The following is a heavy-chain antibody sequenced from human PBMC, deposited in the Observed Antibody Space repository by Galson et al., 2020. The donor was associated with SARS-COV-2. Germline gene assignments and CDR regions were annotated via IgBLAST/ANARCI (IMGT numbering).Heavy chain of an antibody. CDR2: IYYSGST. V-gene: IGHV4-30-4*01. CDR3: ARDSYYDFWSPPPFYGMDV. Sequence: ETSETLSLTRTVSGGSISSGDYYWSWIRQPPGKGLEWIGYIYYSGSTYYNPSLKSRVTISVDTSKNQFSLKLSSVTAADTAVYYCARDSYYDFWSPPPFYGMDVWGQGTTVTVS. D-gene: IGHD3-3*01. CDR1: GGSISSGDYY. J-gene: IGHJ6*02.